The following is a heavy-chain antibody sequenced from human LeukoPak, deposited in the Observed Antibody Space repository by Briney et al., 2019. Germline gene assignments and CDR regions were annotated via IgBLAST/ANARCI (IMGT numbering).Heavy chain of an antibody. V-gene: IGHV3-23*01. CDR1: GFTFNSDA. Sequence: PGESLRLSCIGTGFTFNSDAMGWVRQAPGKGLEWVSTISGSGGSTYYADSVKGRFTISRDNSRNTLYLQMNSLRAEDTAVYYCAKSKDSSSRPDGFDIWGQGTMVTVSS. CDR2: ISGSGGST. D-gene: IGHD6-13*01. J-gene: IGHJ3*02. CDR3: AKSKDSSSRPDGFDI.